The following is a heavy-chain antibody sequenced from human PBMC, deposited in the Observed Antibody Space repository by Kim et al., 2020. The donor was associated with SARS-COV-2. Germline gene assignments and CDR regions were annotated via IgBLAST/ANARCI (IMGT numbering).Heavy chain of an antibody. D-gene: IGHD6-13*01. CDR3: ARHKLIAAAGIGWFDP. V-gene: IGHV4-39*01. J-gene: IGHJ5*02. CDR2: IYYSGST. Sequence: SETLSLTCTVSGGSISSSSYYWGWIRQPPGKGLEWIGSIYYSGSTYYNPSLKSRVTISVDTSKNQFSLKLSSVTAADTAVYYCARHKLIAAAGIGWFDPWGQGTLVTVSS. CDR1: GGSISSSSYY.